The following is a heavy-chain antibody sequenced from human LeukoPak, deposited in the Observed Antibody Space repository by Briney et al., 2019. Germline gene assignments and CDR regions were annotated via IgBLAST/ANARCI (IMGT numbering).Heavy chain of an antibody. CDR2: INHSGST. CDR1: GGSFSGYY. V-gene: IGHV4-34*01. D-gene: IGHD3-16*02. CDR3: ARQGHNYDYVWGSYRLDY. Sequence: PSETLSLTCAVYGGSFSGYYWSWIRQPPGKGLEWIGGINHSGSTNYNPSLKSRVTISVDTSKNQFSLKLSSVTAADTAVYYCARQGHNYDYVWGSYRLDYWGQGTLVTVSS. J-gene: IGHJ4*02.